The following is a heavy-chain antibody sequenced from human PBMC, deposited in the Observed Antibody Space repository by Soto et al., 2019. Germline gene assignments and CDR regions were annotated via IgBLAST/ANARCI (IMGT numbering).Heavy chain of an antibody. CDR2: ISYDGSNK. D-gene: IGHD6-13*01. V-gene: IGHV3-30-3*01. Sequence: QVQLVESGGRVVQPGRSLRLSCAASGFTFSSYAMHWVRQAPGKGLEWVAVISYDGSNKYYADSVKGRFTISRDNSKNTLYLQMNSLRAEDTAVYYCACLAAAGAFDIWGQGTMVTISS. CDR1: GFTFSSYA. CDR3: ACLAAAGAFDI. J-gene: IGHJ3*02.